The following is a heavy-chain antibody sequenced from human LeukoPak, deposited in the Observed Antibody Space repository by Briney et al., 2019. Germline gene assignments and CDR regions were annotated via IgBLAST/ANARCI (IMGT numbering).Heavy chain of an antibody. D-gene: IGHD2-15*01. Sequence: GGSLRLSCAASGFTFDDYAMHWVRQAPGKVLEWVSLISGDGGSTYYADSVKGRFTISRDNSKNSLYLQMNSLRTEDTALYYCAKDIEEYCSGGSCYSPYYYGMDVWGQGTTVTVSS. CDR1: GFTFDDYA. CDR2: ISGDGGST. J-gene: IGHJ6*02. V-gene: IGHV3-43*02. CDR3: AKDIEEYCSGGSCYSPYYYGMDV.